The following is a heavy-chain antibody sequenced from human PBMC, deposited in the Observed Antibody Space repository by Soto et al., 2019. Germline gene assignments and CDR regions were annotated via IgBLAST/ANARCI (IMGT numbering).Heavy chain of an antibody. CDR1: GGSISSFCYS. D-gene: IGHD1-1*01. CDR2: IYHSGST. CDR3: AREGRTNWNGVGDY. Sequence: SEALSLTCAVSGGSISSFCYSWSWIRQPPGKGLEWIGYIYHSGSTYYNPSLKSRVTISVDRSKNQFSLKLISVTAADTAVYYGAREGRTNWNGVGDYWGQGTLVTVSS. V-gene: IGHV4-30-2*01. J-gene: IGHJ4*02.